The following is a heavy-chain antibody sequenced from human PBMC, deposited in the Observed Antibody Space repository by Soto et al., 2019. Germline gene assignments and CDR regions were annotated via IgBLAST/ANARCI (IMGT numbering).Heavy chain of an antibody. CDR3: AREWGSSGWTDY. Sequence: QVQLQESGPGLVKPSQTLSLTCTVSGGSISSGGYYWSWIRQHPGKGLEWIGYIYYSGSTYYNPSLKRRITLTVDXSKNQFSLKLSSVTAADTAVYYCAREWGSSGWTDYWGQGTLVTVSS. CDR2: IYYSGST. CDR1: GGSISSGGYY. V-gene: IGHV4-31*03. D-gene: IGHD6-19*01. J-gene: IGHJ4*02.